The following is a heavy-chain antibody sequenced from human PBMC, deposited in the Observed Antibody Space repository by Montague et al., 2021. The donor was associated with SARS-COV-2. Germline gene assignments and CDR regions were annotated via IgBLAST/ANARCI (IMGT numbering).Heavy chain of an antibody. CDR2: IYYSGTT. D-gene: IGHD3-10*01. J-gene: IGHJ4*02. CDR1: GGPISGYF. Sequence: SETLSLTCTVSGGPISGYFWSWIRQSPGKGLEWIGYIYYSGTTKYNPAHKSRVAISLETSKNQFSLKLNSVTAADTAAYYCAATDHFASGKYDFWGQGTWVTVSS. CDR3: AATDHFASGKYDF. V-gene: IGHV4-59*08.